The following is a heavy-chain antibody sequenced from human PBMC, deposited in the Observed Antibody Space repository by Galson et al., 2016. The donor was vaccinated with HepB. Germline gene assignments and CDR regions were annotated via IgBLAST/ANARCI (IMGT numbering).Heavy chain of an antibody. Sequence: SLRLSCAASGFNFDDYGMHWVRQAPGKGLEWVSGISWNSRSIGYADSVEGRFTNSRDNAKKSLYLQMESLRPEDTAVYYCAKGRWELTRGYFDCWGQGTLVTVSS. CDR2: ISWNSRSI. D-gene: IGHD3-10*01. CDR3: AKGRWELTRGYFDC. J-gene: IGHJ4*02. V-gene: IGHV3-9*01. CDR1: GFNFDDYG.